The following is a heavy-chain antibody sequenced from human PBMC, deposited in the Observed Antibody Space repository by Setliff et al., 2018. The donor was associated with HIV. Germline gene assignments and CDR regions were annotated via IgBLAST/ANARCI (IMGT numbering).Heavy chain of an antibody. J-gene: IGHJ4*02. D-gene: IGHD6-19*01. V-gene: IGHV3-21*01. CDR3: ALYPGIAVAGNN. CDR1: GFTFSSYN. CDR2: ISSSSSFI. Sequence: PGESLKISCAASGFTFSSYNMNWVRQAPGKGLEWVSSISSSSSFIDHADSVKGRFTISRDNAKNSLYLQMNSLRAEDTAVYYCALYPGIAVAGNNWGQGTLVTVSS.